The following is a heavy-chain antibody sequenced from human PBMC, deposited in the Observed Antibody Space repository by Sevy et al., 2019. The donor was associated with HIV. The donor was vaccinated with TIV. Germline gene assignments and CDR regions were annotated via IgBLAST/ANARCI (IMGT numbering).Heavy chain of an antibody. J-gene: IGHJ4*02. Sequence: GGSLRLSCAASGFIFSDYYMAWVRQAPGKGLEWISYVSRGGYTIYYADSVEGRFSISRDDAKDSLFLQMDSLRAEDXXXXXXXXXXXXXDADWGFDYWGQGALVTVSS. D-gene: IGHD3-16*01. CDR1: GFIFSDYY. CDR3: XXXXXXXDADWGFDY. CDR2: VSRGGYTI. V-gene: IGHV3-11*01.